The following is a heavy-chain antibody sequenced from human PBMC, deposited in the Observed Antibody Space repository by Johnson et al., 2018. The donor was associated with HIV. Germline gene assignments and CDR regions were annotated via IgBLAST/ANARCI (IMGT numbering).Heavy chain of an antibody. J-gene: IGHJ3*02. CDR1: GFTFSSYA. CDR2: ISYDGSDK. D-gene: IGHD6-19*01. V-gene: IGHV3-30*04. Sequence: QVQLVESGGGLIEPGGSLRLSCAASGFTFSSYAMHWVRQAPAKGLEWVAVISYDGSDKYYADSVKGRLTISRDSSKNTLYLQMHSLRAADTAVYYCASGISVAGTLLDAYDIWGQGTMVTVSS. CDR3: ASGISVAGTLLDAYDI.